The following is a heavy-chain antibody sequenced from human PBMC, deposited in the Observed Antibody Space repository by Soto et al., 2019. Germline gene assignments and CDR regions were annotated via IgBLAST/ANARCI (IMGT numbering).Heavy chain of an antibody. CDR3: ARGADYGDYVDY. CDR1: GGSISSYY. J-gene: IGHJ4*02. D-gene: IGHD4-17*01. CDR2: IYYSGST. V-gene: IGHV4-59*01. Sequence: SETLSLTCTVSGGSISSYYWSWIRQPPGKGLEWIGYIYYSGSTNYNPSLKSRVTISVDTSRNQFSLKLSSVTAADTAVYYCARGADYGDYVDYWGQGTLVTVSS.